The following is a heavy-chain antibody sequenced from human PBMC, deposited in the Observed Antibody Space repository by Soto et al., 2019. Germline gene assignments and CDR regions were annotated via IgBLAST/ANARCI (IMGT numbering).Heavy chain of an antibody. CDR2: ISYDGSNK. CDR1: GFTFSSYG. J-gene: IGHJ4*02. V-gene: IGHV3-30*18. Sequence: QVQLVESGGGVVQPGRSLRLSCAASGFTFSSYGMHWVRQAPGKGLEWVAVISYDGSNKYYADSVKGRFTISRDNSKNTLYLRMNSLRAEDTAVYYCAKDTAMVMPTLIDYWGQGTLVTVSS. D-gene: IGHD5-18*01. CDR3: AKDTAMVMPTLIDY.